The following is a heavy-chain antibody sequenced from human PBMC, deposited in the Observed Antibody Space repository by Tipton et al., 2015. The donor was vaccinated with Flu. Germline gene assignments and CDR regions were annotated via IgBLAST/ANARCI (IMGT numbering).Heavy chain of an antibody. CDR1: GFTFSDYE. D-gene: IGHD6-19*01. CDR2: ISASGNSI. J-gene: IGHJ1*01. Sequence: SLRLSCAASGFTFSDYEMNWVRQAPGQGLEWISYISASGNSIYYADSVKGRFTISRDDARKSLFLQMNSLRVEDTAVYYCSMGTGWYDFEYWGQGTLVPVSS. CDR3: SMGTGWYDFEY. V-gene: IGHV3-48*03.